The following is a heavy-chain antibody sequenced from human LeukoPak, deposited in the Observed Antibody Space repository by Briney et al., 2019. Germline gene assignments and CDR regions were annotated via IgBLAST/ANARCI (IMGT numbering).Heavy chain of an antibody. CDR1: GFTFSTYW. J-gene: IGHJ4*02. CDR2: IKGDESAR. Sequence: GGSLRLSCAASGFTFSTYWMAWVRQAPGRGLEWVANIKGDESARHQADSVKGRFTISRDNAQNSVYLQMSSLRGEDTAVYYCARDVGGSLDYWGQGTLVTVSS. D-gene: IGHD1-26*01. CDR3: ARDVGGSLDY. V-gene: IGHV3-7*01.